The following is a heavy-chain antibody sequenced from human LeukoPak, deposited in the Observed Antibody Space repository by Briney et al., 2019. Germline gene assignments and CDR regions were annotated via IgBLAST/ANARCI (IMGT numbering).Heavy chain of an antibody. V-gene: IGHV3-64*02. D-gene: IGHD1-1*01. CDR3: ARGLAGYNWNRSGMDV. J-gene: IGHJ6*04. CDR1: GFTFSSYA. Sequence: PGGSLRLSCAASGFTFSSYAMHWVRQAPGKGLEYVSAISSNGGSTYYADSVKGRFTISRDNSKNTLYLQMGSLRAEDMAVYYCARGLAGYNWNRSGMDVWGKGTTVTVSS. CDR2: ISSNGGST.